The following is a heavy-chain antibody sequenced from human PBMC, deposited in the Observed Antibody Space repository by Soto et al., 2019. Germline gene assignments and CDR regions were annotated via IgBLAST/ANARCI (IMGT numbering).Heavy chain of an antibody. Sequence: ASVKVSWKASGYTFTGYYMHWVRQAPGQGLEWMGWINPNSGGTNYEQKFQGRVTMTRDTSISTAYMELSRLRSDDTAVYYCARGLDYYDSSGYFTTYYFDFWGQGALVTVSS. D-gene: IGHD3-22*01. CDR1: GYTFTGYY. CDR2: INPNSGGT. CDR3: ARGLDYYDSSGYFTTYYFDF. J-gene: IGHJ4*02. V-gene: IGHV1-2*02.